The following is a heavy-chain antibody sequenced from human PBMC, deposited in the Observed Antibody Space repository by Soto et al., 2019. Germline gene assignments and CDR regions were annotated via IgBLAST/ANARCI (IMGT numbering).Heavy chain of an antibody. CDR1: GFPLTRYH. CDR3: AREAEEYSGSDY. J-gene: IGHJ4*02. CDR2: INPSTRT. V-gene: IGHV1-46*03. Sequence: QVQLVQSGAEVKQPGASVRVSCRASGFPLTRYHMHWLRQAPGQGLGWLGVINPSTRTTYAERFQGRVTMTRDTSTSTVYMDLSSLRSDDTAVYYCAREAEEYSGSDYWGPGSLVTVSS. D-gene: IGHD3-10*01.